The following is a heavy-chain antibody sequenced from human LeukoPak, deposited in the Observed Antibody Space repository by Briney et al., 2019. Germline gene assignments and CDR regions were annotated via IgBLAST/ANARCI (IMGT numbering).Heavy chain of an antibody. Sequence: PGGSLRLSCAASRFTFSSYGMHWVRQAPGKGLEWVAVISYDGSNKYYADSVKGLFTISRDNSKNTLYLQMNSLRAEDTAVYYCAKSSLTSWDWPNGYWGQGTLVTVSS. V-gene: IGHV3-30*18. CDR2: ISYDGSNK. CDR3: AKSSLTSWDWPNGY. J-gene: IGHJ4*02. CDR1: RFTFSSYG. D-gene: IGHD2-8*01.